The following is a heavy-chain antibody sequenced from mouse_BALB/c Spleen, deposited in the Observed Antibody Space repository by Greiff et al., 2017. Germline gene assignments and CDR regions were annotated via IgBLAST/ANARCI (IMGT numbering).Heavy chain of an antibody. V-gene: IGHV2-9*02. CDR2: IWAGGST. CDR3: ARDRGLGWDPSGYYAMDY. Sequence: QVQLQQSGPGLVAPSQSLSITCTVSGFSLTSYGVHWVRQPPGKGLEWLGVIWAGGSTNYNSALMSRLSISKDNSKSQVFLKMNSLQTDDTAMYYCARDRGLGWDPSGYYAMDYWGQGTSVTVSS. CDR1: GFSLTSYG. J-gene: IGHJ4*01. D-gene: IGHD4-1*01.